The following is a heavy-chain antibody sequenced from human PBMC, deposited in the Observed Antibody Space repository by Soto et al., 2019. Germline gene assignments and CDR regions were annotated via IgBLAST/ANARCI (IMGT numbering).Heavy chain of an antibody. CDR3: ARGSREWLRFDWFDP. CDR2: IYYSGST. D-gene: IGHD5-12*01. J-gene: IGHJ5*02. CDR1: GGSISSYY. V-gene: IGHV4-59*01. Sequence: SETLSLTCTVSGGSISSYYWSWIRQPPGKGLEWIGYIYYSGSTNYNPSLKSRVTISVDTSKNQFSLKLSSVTAADTAVYYCARGSREWLRFDWFDPWGQGTLVTVSS.